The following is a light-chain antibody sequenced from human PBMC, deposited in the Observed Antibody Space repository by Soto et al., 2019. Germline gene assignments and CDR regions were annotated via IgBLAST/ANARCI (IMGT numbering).Light chain of an antibody. Sequence: DIPMTQSPSSLSASVGDTVTITCRASQNIDRYLNWYQHKPGKAPKLLIYATSNLQSGVTSRFSGSGSETDFTLTISSLQPEDFATYYCQHSYSNTPTFGGGTKVEIK. CDR1: QNIDRY. CDR2: ATS. J-gene: IGKJ4*01. CDR3: QHSYSNTPT. V-gene: IGKV1-39*01.